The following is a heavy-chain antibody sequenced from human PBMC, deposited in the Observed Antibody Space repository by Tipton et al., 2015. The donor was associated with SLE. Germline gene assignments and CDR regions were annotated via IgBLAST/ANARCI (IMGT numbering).Heavy chain of an antibody. V-gene: IGHV6-1*01. CDR3: GIDPCSSTTCRDAFDI. Sequence: PGLVKPSQTLSVTCAISGDSVSSNRAAWNWIRQSPSRGLEWLGRTYYRSKWYTDYAVSVRSRITINSDTMKNQFSLQLNSVTPEDTAMYYCGIDPCSSTTCRDAFDIWGQGTMVTVSS. D-gene: IGHD2-2*01. CDR1: GDSVSSNRAA. J-gene: IGHJ3*02. CDR2: TYYRSKWYT.